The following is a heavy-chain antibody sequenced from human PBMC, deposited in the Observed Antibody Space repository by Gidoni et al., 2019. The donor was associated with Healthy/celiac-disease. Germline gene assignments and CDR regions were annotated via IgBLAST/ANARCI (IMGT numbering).Heavy chain of an antibody. J-gene: IGHJ5*02. Sequence: QVQLQESGPGLVKPSGTLSLTCAVSGGSIRSSNWWSWVRQPPGKGLEWIGEIYHSGSTNYNPSLKSRGTISVDKSKNQFSLKLSSVTAADTAVYYCAREPRPYSNYGFDPWGQGTLVTVSS. CDR1: GGSIRSSNW. V-gene: IGHV4-4*02. CDR3: AREPRPYSNYGFDP. D-gene: IGHD4-4*01. CDR2: IYHSGST.